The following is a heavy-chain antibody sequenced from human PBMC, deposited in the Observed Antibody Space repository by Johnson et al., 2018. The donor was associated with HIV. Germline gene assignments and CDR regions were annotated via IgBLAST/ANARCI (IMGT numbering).Heavy chain of an antibody. J-gene: IGHJ3*02. Sequence: VQLVESGGGLVQPGGSLRLSCEASGFTFSSYWMSWVRQAPGKGLEWVANIKQDGSEKYYVDSVKGRFTISRDNAKNSLFLQMNSLRAEDTAVYYCARGGSDVDTAMVDSDAFDIWGQGTMVTVSS. CDR2: IKQDGSEK. CDR1: GFTFSSYW. D-gene: IGHD5-18*01. V-gene: IGHV3-7*02. CDR3: ARGGSDVDTAMVDSDAFDI.